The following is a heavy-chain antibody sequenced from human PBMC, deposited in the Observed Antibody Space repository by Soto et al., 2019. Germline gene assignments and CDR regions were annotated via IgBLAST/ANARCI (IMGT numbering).Heavy chain of an antibody. CDR3: VKGSEVARQELDY. J-gene: IGHJ4*02. D-gene: IGHD2-15*01. Sequence: GGSLRLSCAASGFRCSNSCMHWVRQAPGKGLEWVAAISFDGSDRYYSGSVKGRFTISRDNSKNTLFLQMNSLRVEDTAVYYCVKGSEVARQELDYWGQGTLVTVSS. CDR2: ISFDGSDR. CDR1: GFRCSNSC. V-gene: IGHV3-30*18.